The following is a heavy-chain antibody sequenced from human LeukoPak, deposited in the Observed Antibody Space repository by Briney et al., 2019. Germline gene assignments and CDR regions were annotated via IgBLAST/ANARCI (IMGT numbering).Heavy chain of an antibody. CDR2: INHSGST. J-gene: IGHJ4*02. CDR3: ARGSDTPAGLC. CDR1: GGSFSGYY. V-gene: IGHV4-34*01. D-gene: IGHD2-2*01. Sequence: SETLSLTYAVYGGSFSGYYWSWIRQPPGKGLEWIGEINHSGSTNYNPSLKSRVSISVDSSKNQFSLKVSSVTAADTAVYYCARGSDTPAGLCWGQGTLVTVSS.